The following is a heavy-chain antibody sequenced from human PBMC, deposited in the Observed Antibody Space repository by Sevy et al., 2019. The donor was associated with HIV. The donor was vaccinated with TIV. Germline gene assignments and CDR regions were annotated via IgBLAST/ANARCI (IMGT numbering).Heavy chain of an antibody. CDR3: AREIPDYVSGYYSVDAFDV. CDR2: IISKFGTT. V-gene: IGHV1-69*13. D-gene: IGHD3-22*01. Sequence: ASVKVSCKASGGSFSNFPVSWVRQAPGQGLEWMGMIISKFGTTDYAQKFQGRVTITADESTTTAYMELTSLRSEDTAVYYCAREIPDYVSGYYSVDAFDVWGQRTKVIVSS. CDR1: GGSFSNFP. J-gene: IGHJ3*01.